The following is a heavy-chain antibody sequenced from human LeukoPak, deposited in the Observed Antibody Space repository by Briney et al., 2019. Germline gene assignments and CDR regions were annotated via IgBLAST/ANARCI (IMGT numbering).Heavy chain of an antibody. J-gene: IGHJ4*02. V-gene: IGHV4-61*02. CDR3: ARGGSITIFGVVPIDY. D-gene: IGHD3-3*01. CDR1: GGYISSGSYY. CDR2: IYTSGST. Sequence: SETLSLTCTVSGGYISSGSYYWSWIRQPAGKGLEWIGRIYTSGSTNYNPSLKSRVTISVDTSKNQFSLKLSSVTAADTAVYYCARGGSITIFGVVPIDYWAQGTLVTVSS.